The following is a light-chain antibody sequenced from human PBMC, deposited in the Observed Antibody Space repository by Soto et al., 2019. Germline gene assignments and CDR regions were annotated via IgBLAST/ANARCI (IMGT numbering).Light chain of an antibody. CDR2: KAS. CDR1: QTISSW. V-gene: IGKV1-5*03. J-gene: IGKJ1*01. Sequence: DIQMTQSPSTLSGSVGDRVTITCRASQTISSWLAWYQQKPGKAPKLLIYKASTLKSGVPSRFSGSGSGTEFTLTISSLHPGDFATYYCQHYNSYSEAFGQGTKVELK. CDR3: QHYNSYSEA.